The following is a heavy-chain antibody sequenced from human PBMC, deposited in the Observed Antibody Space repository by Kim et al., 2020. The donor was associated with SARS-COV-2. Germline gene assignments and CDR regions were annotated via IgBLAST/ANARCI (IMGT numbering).Heavy chain of an antibody. D-gene: IGHD3-22*01. J-gene: IGHJ4*02. Sequence: ASVKVSCKVSGYTLTELSMHWVRQAPGKGLEWMGGFDPEDGETIYAQKFQGRVTMTEDTSTDTAYMELSSLISEDSAVYYCATGSRFYGSSGYSELGVYWGQGTLVTVSS. CDR3: ATGSRFYGSSGYSELGVY. CDR2: FDPEDGET. V-gene: IGHV1-24*01. CDR1: GYTLTELS.